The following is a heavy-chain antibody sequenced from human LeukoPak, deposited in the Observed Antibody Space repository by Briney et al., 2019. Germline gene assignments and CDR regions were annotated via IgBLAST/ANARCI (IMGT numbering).Heavy chain of an antibody. J-gene: IGHJ4*02. CDR2: IWYDGSNK. Sequence: GGSLRLSCAASGFTFSSYVMHWVRQAPGKGLEWVAFIWYDGSNKYYADSVKGRFTISRDNSKNTLYLQMNSLRAEDTAVYYCAKDRFGSFYYFDYWGQGNLVTVSS. CDR3: AKDRFGSFYYFDY. D-gene: IGHD3-3*01. CDR1: GFTFSSYV. V-gene: IGHV3-30*02.